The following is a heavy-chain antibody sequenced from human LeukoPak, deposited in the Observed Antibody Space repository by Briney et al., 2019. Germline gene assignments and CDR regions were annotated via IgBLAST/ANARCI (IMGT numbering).Heavy chain of an antibody. CDR1: GGSISSSSYY. V-gene: IGHV4-39*07. J-gene: IGHJ5*02. CDR3: ARDSPKPGDNWFDP. Sequence: SETLSLTCTVSGGSISSSSYYWGWIRQPPGKGLEWIGGIYYSGSTYYNPSLKSRVTISVDTSKNQFSLKLSSVTAADTAVYYCARDSPKPGDNWFDPWGQGTLVTVSS. D-gene: IGHD1-14*01. CDR2: IYYSGST.